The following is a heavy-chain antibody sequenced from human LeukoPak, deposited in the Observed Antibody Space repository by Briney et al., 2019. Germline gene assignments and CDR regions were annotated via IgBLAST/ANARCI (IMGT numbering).Heavy chain of an antibody. CDR2: MSNDGTYK. CDR1: GFMFSNHS. V-gene: IGHV3-30*04. CDR3: ARDPTLLPAAMGGSPDYYFDF. D-gene: IGHD2-2*01. Sequence: GGALRLSCAASGFMFSNHSLHWVRQAPGKGLEWVAAMSNDGTYKYNADAVKGRFTISRDNSKSTLFLQMNSLTIEDTGVYYCARDPTLLPAAMGGSPDYYFDFWGQGTLVTVSS. J-gene: IGHJ4*02.